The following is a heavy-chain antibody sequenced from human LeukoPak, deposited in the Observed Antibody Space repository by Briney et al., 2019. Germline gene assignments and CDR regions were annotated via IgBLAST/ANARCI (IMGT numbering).Heavy chain of an antibody. CDR1: GGSISSGDYY. CDR2: IYYSGST. J-gene: IGHJ3*02. CDR3: ARDKGATVAFDI. Sequence: SETLSLTCTVSGGSISSGDYYWSWIRQPPGKGLEWIGYIYYSGSTYYNPSLKRRVTISVDTSKNQFSLKLSSVTAADTAVYYCARDKGATVAFDIWGQGTMVTVSS. D-gene: IGHD4-17*01. V-gene: IGHV4-30-4*08.